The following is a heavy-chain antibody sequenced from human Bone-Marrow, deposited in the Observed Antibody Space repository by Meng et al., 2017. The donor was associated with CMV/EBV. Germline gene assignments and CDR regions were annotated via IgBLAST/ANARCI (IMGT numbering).Heavy chain of an antibody. J-gene: IGHJ6*02. D-gene: IGHD3-10*01. Sequence: GGSLRLSCAASGFTFDDYGMSWVRQAPGKGLEWVSGINWNGGSTGYADSVKGRFTISRDNAKNSLYLQMNSLRAEDTAVYYCARGNVLLWFGESHYYYGMDVWGQGTTVTVAS. CDR1: GFTFDDYG. V-gene: IGHV3-20*04. CDR2: INWNGGST. CDR3: ARGNVLLWFGESHYYYGMDV.